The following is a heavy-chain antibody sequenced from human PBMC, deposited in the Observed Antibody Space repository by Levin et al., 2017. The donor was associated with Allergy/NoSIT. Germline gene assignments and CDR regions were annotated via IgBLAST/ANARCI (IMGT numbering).Heavy chain of an antibody. J-gene: IGHJ5*02. CDR2: ISWNSGSI. V-gene: IGHV3-9*01. CDR1: GFSFADYA. Sequence: PGGSLRLSCATSGFSFADYAMHWVRQAPGKGLEWVSGISWNSGSIGYADSVKGRFTISRDNAKNSLYLQMNSLRAEDTALYYCAKAGIKYQLLDGWFDPWGQGTLVTVSS. D-gene: IGHD2-2*01. CDR3: AKAGIKYQLLDGWFDP.